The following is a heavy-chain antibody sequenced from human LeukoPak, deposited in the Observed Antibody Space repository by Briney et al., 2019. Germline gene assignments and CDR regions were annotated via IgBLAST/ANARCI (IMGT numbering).Heavy chain of an antibody. CDR1: GFTFSSYS. J-gene: IGHJ5*02. Sequence: PGGSLRLSCAASGFTFSSYSMNWVRQAPGKGLEWVSSISSSSYIYYADSVKGRFTISRDNAKNSLYLQMNSLRAEDTAVYYCAKETAVGGFDPWGQGTLVTVSS. V-gene: IGHV3-21*01. CDR2: ISSSSYI. CDR3: AKETAVGGFDP. D-gene: IGHD1-14*01.